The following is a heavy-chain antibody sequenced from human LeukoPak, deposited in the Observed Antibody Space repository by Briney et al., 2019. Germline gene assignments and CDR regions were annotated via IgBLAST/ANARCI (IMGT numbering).Heavy chain of an antibody. CDR2: IYYSGST. Sequence: SETLSLTCTVSGGSISSSSYYWGWISQPPGKGLAWIGSIYYSGSTYYNPSLKSRVTISVDTSKNQFSLKLSSVTAADTAVYYCAVEVGPTLSWFDPWGQGTLVTVSS. CDR3: AVEVGPTLSWFDP. V-gene: IGHV4-39*01. CDR1: GGSISSSSYY. D-gene: IGHD1-26*01. J-gene: IGHJ5*02.